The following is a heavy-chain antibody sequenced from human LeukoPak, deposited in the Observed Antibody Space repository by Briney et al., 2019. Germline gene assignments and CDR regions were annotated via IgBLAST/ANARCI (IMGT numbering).Heavy chain of an antibody. Sequence: KPGGSLRLSCAASGFTFSSYSMNWVRQAPGKGLEWVSSISSSSSYIYYADSVKGRFTISRDNAKNSLYLQMNSLRAEDTAVYYCASCLYSSSWSPGDYWGQRTLVTVSS. J-gene: IGHJ4*02. V-gene: IGHV3-21*01. CDR3: ASCLYSSSWSPGDY. D-gene: IGHD6-13*01. CDR2: ISSSSSYI. CDR1: GFTFSSYS.